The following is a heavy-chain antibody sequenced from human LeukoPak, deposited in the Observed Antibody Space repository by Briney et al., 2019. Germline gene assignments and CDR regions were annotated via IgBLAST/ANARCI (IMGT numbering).Heavy chain of an antibody. CDR2: INPNSGGT. CDR1: GYTFTGYY. CDR3: ARGRRVVTRGNWFDP. D-gene: IGHD3-22*01. J-gene: IGHJ5*02. Sequence: ASVKVSCKASGYTFTGYYMHWVRQAPGQGLEWMGWINPNSGGTNYAQKFQGWVTMTRDTSISTAYVELSRLRSDDTAVYYCARGRRVVTRGNWFDPWGQGTLVTVSS. V-gene: IGHV1-2*04.